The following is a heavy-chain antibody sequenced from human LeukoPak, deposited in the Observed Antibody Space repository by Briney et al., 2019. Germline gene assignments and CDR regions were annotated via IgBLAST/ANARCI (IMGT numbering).Heavy chain of an antibody. J-gene: IGHJ1*01. Sequence: PGGSLRLSCAASGFTVETNSMSWVRKSPGKGLGWVSVIYSGGSTYYADSVNGRFTISRDNSRNTLFLQMNSLRAEDTALYYCASAREYCGSAECYEYFQHWGQGTLVTVSS. CDR2: IYSGGST. CDR1: GFTVETNS. CDR3: ASAREYCGSAECYEYFQH. V-gene: IGHV3-53*01. D-gene: IGHD2-21*01.